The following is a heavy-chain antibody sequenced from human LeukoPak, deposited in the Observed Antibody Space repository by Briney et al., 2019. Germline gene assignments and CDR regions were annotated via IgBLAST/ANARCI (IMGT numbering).Heavy chain of an antibody. D-gene: IGHD3-9*01. J-gene: IGHJ4*02. Sequence: GGSLRLSCAASGFTFSSYWMSWVRQAPGKELEWVANIKQDGSEKYYVDSVKGRFTISRDNAKNSLYLQMNSLRAEDTAVYYCARDEIALTGYAFSNWGQGTLVTVSS. CDR3: ARDEIALTGYAFSN. V-gene: IGHV3-7*03. CDR2: IKQDGSEK. CDR1: GFTFSSYW.